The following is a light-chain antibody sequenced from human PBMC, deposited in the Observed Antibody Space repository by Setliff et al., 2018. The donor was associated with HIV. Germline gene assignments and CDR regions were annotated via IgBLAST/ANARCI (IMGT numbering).Light chain of an antibody. J-gene: IGLJ1*01. Sequence: QSALTQPASVSGSPGQSITISCTGTSSDVGAYDFVSWYQQHPGKAPKLVVYDVTNRPSGVSNRFSGSKSGNTASLTISGLQAEDEADYFCFSYTNTDTFVFGTGTKVTVL. V-gene: IGLV2-14*01. CDR3: FSYTNTDTFV. CDR1: SSDVGAYDF. CDR2: DVT.